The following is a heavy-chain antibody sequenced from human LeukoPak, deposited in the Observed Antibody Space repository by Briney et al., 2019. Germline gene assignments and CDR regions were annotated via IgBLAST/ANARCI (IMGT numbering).Heavy chain of an antibody. J-gene: IGHJ4*02. Sequence: GASVKVSCKASGGTFSSYAISWVRQAPAQGLEWMGGIIPIFGTANYAQKLQGRVTMTTDTSTSTAYMELRSLRSDDTAVYYCARDKWSTVVTYYWGQGTLVTVSS. CDR2: IIPIFGTA. D-gene: IGHD4-23*01. CDR1: GGTFSSYA. V-gene: IGHV1-69*05. CDR3: ARDKWSTVVTYY.